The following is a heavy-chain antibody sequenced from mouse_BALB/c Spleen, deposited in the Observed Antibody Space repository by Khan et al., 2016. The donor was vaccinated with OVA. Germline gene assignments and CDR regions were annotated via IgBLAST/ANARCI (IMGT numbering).Heavy chain of an antibody. CDR2: IDPFSGDT. V-gene: IGHV1S135*01. Sequence: EVQLQQSGPELMKPGASVKISCKASGYSFTSYYIHWVIQSHGKSLEWIGYIDPFSGDTTYNQKFKGRATLTVDKSSSTAYIHLSNLTSEDAAIYYCTRNCYVAWFTYWGQGTLVTVSA. J-gene: IGHJ3*01. D-gene: IGHD2-12*01. CDR1: GYSFTSYY. CDR3: TRNCYVAWFTY.